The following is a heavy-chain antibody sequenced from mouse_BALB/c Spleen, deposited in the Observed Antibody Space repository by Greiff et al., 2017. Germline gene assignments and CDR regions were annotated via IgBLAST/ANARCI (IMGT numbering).Heavy chain of an antibody. J-gene: IGHJ3*01. CDR1: GFTFSSYA. CDR2: ISSGGSYT. D-gene: IGHD1-1*01. CDR3: ASYYYGSSPFAY. V-gene: IGHV5-9-4*01. Sequence: DVKLVESGGGLVKPGGSLKLSCAASGFTFSSYAMSWVRQSPEKRLEWVAEISSGGSYTYYPDTVTGRFTISRDNAKNTLYLEMSSLRSEDTAMYYCASYYYGSSPFAYWGQGTLVTVSA.